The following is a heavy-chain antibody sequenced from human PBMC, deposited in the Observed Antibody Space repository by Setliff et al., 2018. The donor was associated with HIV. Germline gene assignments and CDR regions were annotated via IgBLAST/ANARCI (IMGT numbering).Heavy chain of an antibody. CDR3: ARRYHDASGFYNS. D-gene: IGHD1-1*01. CDR1: GVSISGPIGITYY. Sequence: SETLSLTCSVSGVSISGPIGITYYWDWLRQPPGKGLEWIGNTHYSRGSSYNASLKSRVTISLDTSKNHFSLKLSSVAAADTAVYYCARRYHDASGFYNSWGQGALVTVSS. V-gene: IGHV4-39*02. CDR2: THYSRGS. J-gene: IGHJ4*02.